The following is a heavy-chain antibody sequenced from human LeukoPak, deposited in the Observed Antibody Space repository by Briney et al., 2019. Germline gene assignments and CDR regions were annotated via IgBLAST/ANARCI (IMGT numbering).Heavy chain of an antibody. Sequence: ASVKVSCKASGGTFSCYAISWVRQALGQGLEWMGRIIPILGIANYAQKFQGRVTITADKSTSTAYMELSSLRSEDTAVYYCARDSGYDILTGRDWGQGTLVTVSS. J-gene: IGHJ4*02. CDR1: GGTFSCYA. D-gene: IGHD3-9*01. CDR3: ARDSGYDILTGRD. V-gene: IGHV1-69*04. CDR2: IIPILGIA.